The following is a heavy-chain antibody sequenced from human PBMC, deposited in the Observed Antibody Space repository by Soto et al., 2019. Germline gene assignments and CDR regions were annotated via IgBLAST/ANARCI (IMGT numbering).Heavy chain of an antibody. Sequence: QVQLVQSGAEVKKPGASVKVSCKASGYTFTSYYMHWVRQAPGQGLEWMGIINPSGGSTSYAQKFQGRVTMTRDTSTSTGYMELSSLRSEDTAVYYCARESYDILTGYWVDDAFDIWGQGTMVTVSS. CDR1: GYTFTSYY. CDR3: ARESYDILTGYWVDDAFDI. D-gene: IGHD3-9*01. V-gene: IGHV1-46*03. J-gene: IGHJ3*02. CDR2: INPSGGST.